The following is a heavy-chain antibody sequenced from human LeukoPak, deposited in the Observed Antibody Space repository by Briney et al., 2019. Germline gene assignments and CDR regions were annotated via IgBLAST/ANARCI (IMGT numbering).Heavy chain of an antibody. J-gene: IGHJ4*02. V-gene: IGHV3-7*05. CDR1: GFTFTYAW. CDR3: ARVSGSQDYFDY. D-gene: IGHD1-26*01. CDR2: IEQDGSEK. Sequence: GGSLRLSCAASGFTFTYAWMSWVRQAPGKGLEWVANIEQDGSEKYYVDSVKGRFTISRDNAKNSLYLQMNSLRAEDTAVYYCARVSGSQDYFDYWGQGTLVTVSS.